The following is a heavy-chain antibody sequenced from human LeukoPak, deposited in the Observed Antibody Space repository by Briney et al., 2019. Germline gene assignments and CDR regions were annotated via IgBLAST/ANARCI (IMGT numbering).Heavy chain of an antibody. CDR3: ARDGGR. CDR2: IYTSGST. D-gene: IGHD2-15*01. V-gene: IGHV4-61*02. J-gene: IGHJ4*02. CDR1: GGSISSGSYY. Sequence: NPSETLSLTCTVSGGSISSGSYYWSWIRQPAGKGLEWIGRIYTSGSTNYNPSLKSRVTISVDTSKNQFSLKLSSVTAADTAVYYCARDGGRWGQGTLVTVSS.